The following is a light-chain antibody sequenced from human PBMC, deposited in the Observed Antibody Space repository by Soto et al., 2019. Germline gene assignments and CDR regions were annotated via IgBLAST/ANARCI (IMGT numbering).Light chain of an antibody. CDR2: MAS. CDR1: QSLLHSNGFNY. Sequence: EIVVTQSPLSLPVILGEPASISCRSSQSLLHSNGFNYLDWYLQRPGQSPQLLIYMASSRASGVPDRFSGSRSGTDFTLTITRVEAEDVGIYYCMQAVQTPWSFGQGTKVDIK. V-gene: IGKV2-28*01. J-gene: IGKJ1*01. CDR3: MQAVQTPWS.